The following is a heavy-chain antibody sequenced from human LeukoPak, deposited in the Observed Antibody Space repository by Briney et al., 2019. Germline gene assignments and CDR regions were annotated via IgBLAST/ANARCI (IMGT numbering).Heavy chain of an antibody. D-gene: IGHD3-9*01. CDR2: IYHSGST. Sequence: SETLSLTCTVSGYSISSGYYWGWIRQPPGKGLEWIGSIYHSGSTYYNPSLKSRVTISVDTSKNQFSLKLSSVTAADTAVYYCARGGDYDILTGYSPGFDYWGQGTLVTVSS. V-gene: IGHV4-38-2*02. CDR1: GYSISSGYY. CDR3: ARGGDYDILTGYSPGFDY. J-gene: IGHJ4*02.